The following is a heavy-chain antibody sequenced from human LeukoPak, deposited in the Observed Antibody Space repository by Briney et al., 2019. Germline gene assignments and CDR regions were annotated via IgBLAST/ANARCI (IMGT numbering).Heavy chain of an antibody. V-gene: IGHV1-2*02. J-gene: IGHJ6*03. Sequence: GASVKVSCKASGYTFTGYYMHWVRQAPGQGLEWMGWINPNSGGTNYAQKFQGRVTMTRDTSISTAYMELSRLRSDDTAVYYCARDEGPYYYYMDVWGKGTTVTVSS. CDR2: INPNSGGT. CDR3: ARDEGPYYYYMDV. CDR1: GYTFTGYY.